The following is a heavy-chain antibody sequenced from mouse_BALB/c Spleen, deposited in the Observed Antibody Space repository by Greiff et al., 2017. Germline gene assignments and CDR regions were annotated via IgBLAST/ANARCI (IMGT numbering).Heavy chain of an antibody. Sequence: EVKLQESGPGLVKPSQSLSLTCSVTGYSITSGYYWNWIRQFPGNKLEWMGYISYDGSNNYNPSLKNRISITRDTSKNQFFLKLNSVTTEDTATYYCARKRYYGSRAFDVWGAGTTVTVSS. J-gene: IGHJ1*01. CDR3: ARKRYYGSRAFDV. V-gene: IGHV3-6*02. CDR1: GYSITSGYY. D-gene: IGHD1-1*01. CDR2: ISYDGSN.